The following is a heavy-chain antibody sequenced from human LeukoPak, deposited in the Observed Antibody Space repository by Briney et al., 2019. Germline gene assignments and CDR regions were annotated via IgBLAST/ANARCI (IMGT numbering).Heavy chain of an antibody. J-gene: IGHJ6*04. V-gene: IGHV3-74*01. CDR3: AELGITMIGGV. D-gene: IGHD3-10*02. CDR1: GFTFSSFY. CDR2: INGDGTII. Sequence: GGSLRLSCAASGFTFSSFYMHWVRQAPGKGLVWVSRINGDGTIINYADSVKGRFTISRDNAKNTLYLQMNSLRAEDTAVYYCAELGITMIGGVWGKGTTVTISS.